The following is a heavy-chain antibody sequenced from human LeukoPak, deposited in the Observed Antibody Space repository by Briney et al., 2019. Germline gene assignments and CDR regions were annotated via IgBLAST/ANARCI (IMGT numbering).Heavy chain of an antibody. CDR1: GGSISSYY. CDR3: ARAPPPDFDY. J-gene: IGHJ4*02. V-gene: IGHV4-4*07. CDR2: IYTSGST. Sequence: PSETLSLTCTVSGGSISSYYWSSIRQPAGEGREWIGRIYTSGSTDYNPSLKSRVTMSVDTSKNQFSLKLNAVTAAGTAVYYRARAPPPDFDYWGQGTLVTVSS.